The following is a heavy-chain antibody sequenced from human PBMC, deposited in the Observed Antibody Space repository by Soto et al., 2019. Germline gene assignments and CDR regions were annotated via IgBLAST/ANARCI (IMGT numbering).Heavy chain of an antibody. CDR2: IFPGDSDT. D-gene: IGHD2-8*02. V-gene: IGHV5-51*01. CDR3: AAGYSTGLDASDI. Sequence: GESLKISCKGSGYNFANFWIGWVRQMPGKGLEWMGMIFPGDSDTKNSPSLEGQITMSVDKSDSSAYLQWRSLKASDTAIYYCAAGYSTGLDASDIWGQGTMVTVSS. J-gene: IGHJ3*02. CDR1: GYNFANFW.